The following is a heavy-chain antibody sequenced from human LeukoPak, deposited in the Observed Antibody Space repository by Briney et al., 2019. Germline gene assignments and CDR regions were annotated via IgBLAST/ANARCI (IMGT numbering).Heavy chain of an antibody. Sequence: PGGSLRLSCAASGFTFDDYAMLWVRQAPGKGLEWVSGISWNSGSIGYADSVKGRFTISRDNAKNSLYLQMNSLRAEDMALYYCAKGSYDSSGYYNFDYWGQGTLVTVSS. CDR2: ISWNSGSI. J-gene: IGHJ4*02. V-gene: IGHV3-9*03. D-gene: IGHD3-22*01. CDR3: AKGSYDSSGYYNFDY. CDR1: GFTFDDYA.